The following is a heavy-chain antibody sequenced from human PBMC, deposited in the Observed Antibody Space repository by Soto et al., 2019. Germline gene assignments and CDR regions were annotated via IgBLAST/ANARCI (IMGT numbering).Heavy chain of an antibody. V-gene: IGHV4-39*01. CDR1: GGSISSSSYY. CDR2: IYYSGST. CDR3: ARLSSGSSHNLYYYGMDV. J-gene: IGHJ6*02. Sequence: SETLSLTCTVSGGSISSSSYYWGWIRQPPGKGLEWIGSIYYSGSTYYNPSLKSRVTISVDTSKNQFSLKLSSVTAADTAVYYCARLSSGSSHNLYYYGMDVWGQGTTVTVSS. D-gene: IGHD1-26*01.